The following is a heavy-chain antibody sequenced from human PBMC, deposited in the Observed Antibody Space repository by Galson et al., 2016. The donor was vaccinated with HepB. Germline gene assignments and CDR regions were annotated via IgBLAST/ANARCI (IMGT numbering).Heavy chain of an antibody. Sequence: SETLSLTCSVSGGSITSSDWWSWVRQPPGKGLEWIAEIHYNGRPKHSPSLKSRATIAVDKSRNQFSLKLSSVTAADTAVYYCARGELARGFDYGGQGALVTVSS. CDR3: ARGELARGFDY. V-gene: IGHV4/OR15-8*01. D-gene: IGHD3-10*01. J-gene: IGHJ4*02. CDR2: IHYNGRP. CDR1: GGSITSSDW.